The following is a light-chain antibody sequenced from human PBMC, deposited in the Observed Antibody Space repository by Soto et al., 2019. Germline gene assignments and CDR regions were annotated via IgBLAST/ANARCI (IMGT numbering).Light chain of an antibody. CDR1: STNIGNNA. V-gene: IGLV1-47*01. J-gene: IGLJ2*01. CDR2: RSD. Sequence: QSVLTQPPSASGTPGQRVTISCSGGSTNIGNNAVYWYQHLPGTAPKLLIYRSDRRPSGVPERISGSKSGSSASLAISGLRSEDEADYYCAAWDDSLSAVLFGGGTQLTVL. CDR3: AAWDDSLSAVL.